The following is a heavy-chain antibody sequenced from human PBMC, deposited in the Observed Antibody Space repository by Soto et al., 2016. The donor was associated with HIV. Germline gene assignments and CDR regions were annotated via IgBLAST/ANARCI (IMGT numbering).Heavy chain of an antibody. J-gene: IGHJ3*02. D-gene: IGHD6-19*01. V-gene: IGHV3-23*01. Sequence: CAASGFTFSNYAMSWVRQAPGKGLEWVSSISGAGDITYYADAVKGRFTIYRDNSRDTLYLQMESLRAEDTAIYYCAKDFYGWDASDIWGQGDKWSPSLQ. CDR1: GFTFSNYA. CDR3: AKDFYGWDASDI. CDR2: ISGAGDIT.